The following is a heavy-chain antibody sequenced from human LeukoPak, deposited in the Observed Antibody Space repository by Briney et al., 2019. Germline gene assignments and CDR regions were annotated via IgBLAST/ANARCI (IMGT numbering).Heavy chain of an antibody. D-gene: IGHD2/OR15-2a*01. CDR2: INPNNGGT. CDR1: GYTFTGYY. Sequence: VASVKVSCKASGYTFTGYYLHRVRQAPGLGFEWMGWINPNNGGTNYAQKFQGRVTMTRDTSINTAYMELSSLRSDDTAVYYCARCKTGDWFDPWGQGTLVTVSS. J-gene: IGHJ5*02. CDR3: ARCKTGDWFDP. V-gene: IGHV1-2*02.